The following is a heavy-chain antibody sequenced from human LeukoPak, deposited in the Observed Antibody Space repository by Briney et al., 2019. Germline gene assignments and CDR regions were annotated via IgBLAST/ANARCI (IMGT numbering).Heavy chain of an antibody. CDR2: IRSKAYGGTT. J-gene: IGHJ4*02. CDR3: TRGGSYQQFDY. CDR1: GFTFGDYA. D-gene: IGHD1-26*01. Sequence: SLRLSCTASGFTFGDYAMSWFRQAPGKGLAWISFIRSKAYGGTTGYATSVKGRFTISRDDSKSIAYLQMNSLKTEDTALYYCTRGGSYQQFDYWGQGTLVTVSS. V-gene: IGHV3-49*03.